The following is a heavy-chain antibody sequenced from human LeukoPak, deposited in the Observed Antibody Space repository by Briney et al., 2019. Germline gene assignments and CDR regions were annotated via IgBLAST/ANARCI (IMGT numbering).Heavy chain of an antibody. CDR1: GFTFSDYY. CDR2: ISSSGTTI. V-gene: IGHV3-11*01. J-gene: IGHJ4*02. Sequence: TTGGSLRLSYAASGFTFSDYYMSWIRQPPGKGLEWVSYISSSGTTIYYADSVRGRFTVSRDNAKNSLYLQMDSLSAEDTAVYYCASLRGVNRWGQGTLVTVSS. CDR3: ASLRGVNR. D-gene: IGHD3-10*01.